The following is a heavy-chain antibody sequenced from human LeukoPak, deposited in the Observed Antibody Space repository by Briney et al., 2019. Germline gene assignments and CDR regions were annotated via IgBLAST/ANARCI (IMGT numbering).Heavy chain of an antibody. V-gene: IGHV3-30*04. Sequence: PGGSLRLSCAASGFTFSSYAMHWVRQAPGKGLEWVAVISYDGSNKYYADSVKGRFTISRDNSKNTLYLQMNSLRAEDTAVYYCAREAAGARGMDVWGQGTTVTVSS. J-gene: IGHJ6*02. D-gene: IGHD6-25*01. CDR2: ISYDGSNK. CDR3: AREAAGARGMDV. CDR1: GFTFSSYA.